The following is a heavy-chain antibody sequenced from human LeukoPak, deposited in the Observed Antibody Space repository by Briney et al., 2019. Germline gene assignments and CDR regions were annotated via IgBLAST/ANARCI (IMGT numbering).Heavy chain of an antibody. CDR3: ARAFRGYGGSGSYFFDY. J-gene: IGHJ4*02. CDR1: GFTFSSYE. Sequence: GGSLRLSCAASGFTFSSYEMNWVRQAPGKGLEWVSYISSSGSTIYYADSVKGRFTISRDNAKNSLYLQMNSLRAEDTAVYYCARAFRGYGGSGSYFFDYWGQGTLVTVSS. CDR2: ISSSGSTI. V-gene: IGHV3-48*03. D-gene: IGHD3-10*01.